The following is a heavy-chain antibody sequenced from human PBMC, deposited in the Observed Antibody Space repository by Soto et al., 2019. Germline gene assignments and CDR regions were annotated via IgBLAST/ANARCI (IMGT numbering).Heavy chain of an antibody. J-gene: IGHJ4*02. V-gene: IGHV3-30*18. CDR3: AKDIMVGATSLITNFDY. D-gene: IGHD1-26*01. Sequence: PGGSLRLSCAASGFTFSSYGMHWVRQAPGKGLGWVAVISYDGSNKYYADSVKGRFTISRDNSKNTLYLQMNSLRAEDTAVYYCAKDIMVGATSLITNFDYWGQGTLVTVSS. CDR2: ISYDGSNK. CDR1: GFTFSSYG.